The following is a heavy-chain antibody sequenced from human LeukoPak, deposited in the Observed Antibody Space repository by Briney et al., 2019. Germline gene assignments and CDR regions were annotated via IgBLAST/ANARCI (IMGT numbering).Heavy chain of an antibody. V-gene: IGHV4-59*01. CDR2: FYHSGDT. CDR1: GGSLSAYI. D-gene: IGHD3-10*01. J-gene: IGHJ4*02. CDR3: ARSLYSGGGHYYFDY. Sequence: SETLSLTCAVSGGSLSAYIWSWIRQTPGKGLEWIGYFYHSGDTRFSPSLTGRVTISLDTSKNQFSLKLTSVTTADTAVYYYARSLYSGGGHYYFDYWGQGIQVTVSS.